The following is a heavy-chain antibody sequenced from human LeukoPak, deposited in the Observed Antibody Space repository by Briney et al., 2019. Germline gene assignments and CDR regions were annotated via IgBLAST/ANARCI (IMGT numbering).Heavy chain of an antibody. D-gene: IGHD3-10*01. Sequence: PGGSLRLSCAASGFTVSSYSMSWVRQAPGKGLEWVSSISSSSSYIYYADSVKGRFTISRDNAKNSLYLQMNSLRAEDTAVYYCARPLAITMVRGVIITDYYYYGMDVWGQGTTVTVSS. CDR1: GFTVSSYS. J-gene: IGHJ6*02. CDR3: ARPLAITMVRGVIITDYYYYGMDV. CDR2: ISSSSSYI. V-gene: IGHV3-21*01.